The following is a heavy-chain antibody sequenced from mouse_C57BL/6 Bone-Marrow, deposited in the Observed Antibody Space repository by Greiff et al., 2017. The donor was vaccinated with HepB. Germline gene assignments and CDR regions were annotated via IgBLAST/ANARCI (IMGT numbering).Heavy chain of an antibody. J-gene: IGHJ3*01. CDR3: ARLITTVVATSWFAY. Sequence: VHVKQSGGGLVKPGGSLKLSCAASGFTFSDYGMHWVRQAPEKGLEWVAYISSGSSTIYYADTVKGRFTISRDNAKNTLFLQMTSLRSEDTALYYCARLITTVVATSWFAYWGQGTLVTVSA. V-gene: IGHV5-17*01. D-gene: IGHD1-1*01. CDR2: ISSGSSTI. CDR1: GFTFSDYG.